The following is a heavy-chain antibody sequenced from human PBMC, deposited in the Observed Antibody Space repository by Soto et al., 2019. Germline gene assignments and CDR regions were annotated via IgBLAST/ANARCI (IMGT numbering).Heavy chain of an antibody. J-gene: IGHJ4*02. CDR3: ATDLMVRGVIIRLSFDY. CDR1: GYTLTELS. V-gene: IGHV1-24*01. CDR2: FDPEDGET. D-gene: IGHD3-10*01. Sequence: ASVKVSCKVSGYTLTELSMHWVRRAPGKGLEWMGGFDPEDGETIYAQKFQGRVTMTEDTSTDTAYMELSSLRSEDTAVYYCATDLMVRGVIIRLSFDYWGQGTLVTV.